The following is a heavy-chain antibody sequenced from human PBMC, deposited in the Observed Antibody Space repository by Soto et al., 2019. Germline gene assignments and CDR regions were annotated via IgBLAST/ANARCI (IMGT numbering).Heavy chain of an antibody. CDR2: ISGSGGST. Sequence: GGSLRLSCAASGFTFSSYAMSWVRQAPGKGLEWVSAISGSGGSTYYADSVKGRFTISRDNSKNTLYLQMNSLRAEDTAVYYCAKDLNDISVSGVDYWGQGTLVTVSS. J-gene: IGHJ4*02. D-gene: IGHD6-19*01. CDR3: AKDLNDISVSGVDY. V-gene: IGHV3-23*01. CDR1: GFTFSSYA.